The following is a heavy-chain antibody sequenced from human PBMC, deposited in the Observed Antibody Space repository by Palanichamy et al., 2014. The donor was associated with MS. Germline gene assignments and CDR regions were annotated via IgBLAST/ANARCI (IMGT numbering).Heavy chain of an antibody. D-gene: IGHD2-21*01. CDR2: IYYTGST. Sequence: QVQLQESGPGLVKPSETLSLTCTVSGGSISSYYWSWIRQPPGKGLEWIGYIYYTGSTNYNPSLKSRVTISVDTSKNQFSLKLSSVTAADTAIYYCARERSGANSAIDYWGQGTLVTVSS. J-gene: IGHJ4*02. CDR3: ARERSGANSAIDY. CDR1: GGSISSYY. V-gene: IGHV4-59*01.